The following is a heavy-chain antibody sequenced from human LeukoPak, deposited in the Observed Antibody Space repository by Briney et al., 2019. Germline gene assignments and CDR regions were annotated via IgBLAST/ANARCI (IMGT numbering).Heavy chain of an antibody. CDR2: INPSGGST. J-gene: IGHJ4*02. CDR1: GYTFTSYY. CDR3: VKTRLSSSWYRPTYFDY. Sequence: ASVKVSCKASGYTFTSYYMHWVRQAPGQGLEWMGIINPSGGSTSYAQKFQGRVTMTRDTSTSTVYMELSSLRSEDTAVYYCVKTRLSSSWYRPTYFDYWGQGTLVTVSS. V-gene: IGHV1-46*01. D-gene: IGHD6-13*01.